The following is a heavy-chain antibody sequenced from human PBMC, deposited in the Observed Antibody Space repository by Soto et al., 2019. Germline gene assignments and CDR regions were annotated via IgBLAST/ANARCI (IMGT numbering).Heavy chain of an antibody. V-gene: IGHV1-3*01. CDR3: ARGPSREYYDILTGYSPRYYYMDV. CDR2: INAGNGNT. CDR1: GYTFTSYA. D-gene: IGHD3-9*01. Sequence: QVQLVQSGAEVKKPGASVKVSCKASGYTFTSYAMHWVRQAPGQRLEWMGWINAGNGNTKYSQKFQGRVTITRDTSASTAYMELSSLRSEDTAVYYCARGPSREYYDILTGYSPRYYYMDVWGKGTTVTVSS. J-gene: IGHJ6*03.